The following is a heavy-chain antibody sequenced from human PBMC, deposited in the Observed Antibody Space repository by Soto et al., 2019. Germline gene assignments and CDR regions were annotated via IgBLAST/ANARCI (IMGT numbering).Heavy chain of an antibody. CDR3: AVWYYYDNSGYKGYYFDY. Sequence: GESLKISCKGSGYDFTSYWIGWVRQMPGKGLEWMGIIYPGDSDTRYSPYFQGQVTISVDKSINTAYLQWSSLKASDTAMYYCAVWYYYDNSGYKGYYFDYWGREPWSPSPQ. CDR2: IYPGDSDT. J-gene: IGHJ4*02. CDR1: GYDFTSYW. D-gene: IGHD3-22*01. V-gene: IGHV5-51*01.